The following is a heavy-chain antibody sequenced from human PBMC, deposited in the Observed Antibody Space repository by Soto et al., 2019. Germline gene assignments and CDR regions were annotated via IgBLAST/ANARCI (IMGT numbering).Heavy chain of an antibody. V-gene: IGHV3-21*01. CDR1: GFTFSSYG. J-gene: IGHJ4*02. CDR2: ISTSSSYI. Sequence: GVLRLSCAASGFTFSSYGMNWVRQAPGKGLEWVSSISTSSSYIYYADSVKGRFTISRDNAKDPLYLQMNSLRAEDTAVYYCARVIADTYYYDSTFDYWGRGTLVTVSS. CDR3: ARVIADTYYYDSTFDY. D-gene: IGHD3-22*01.